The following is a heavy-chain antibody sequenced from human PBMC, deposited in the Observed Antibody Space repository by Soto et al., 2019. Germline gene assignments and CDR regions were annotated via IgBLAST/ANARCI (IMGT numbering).Heavy chain of an antibody. CDR2: ISSSGVYI. CDR1: GFTFNTYT. V-gene: IGHV3-21*01. J-gene: IGHJ2*01. CDR3: ARGLYDEILNWYFDL. D-gene: IGHD2-8*01. Sequence: EVQLVESGGGLVEPGGSLRLSCGASGFTFNTYTMIWVRQAPGKGLEWVSSISSSGVYINYADSLKGRFTISRDNAKNSLYLQMNSLRAEDTAVYFCARGLYDEILNWYFDLWGRGTLVTVSS.